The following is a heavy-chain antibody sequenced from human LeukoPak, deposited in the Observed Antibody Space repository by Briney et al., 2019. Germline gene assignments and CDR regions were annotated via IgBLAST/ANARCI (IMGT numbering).Heavy chain of an antibody. J-gene: IGHJ3*02. CDR2: HYYSVST. CDR1: GGSISSSSYY. V-gene: IGHV4-39*01. D-gene: IGHD3-9*01. Sequence: PSETLSLTCTVSGGSISSSSYYWGWIRQPPGKGLEWIGSHYYSVSTYYNPSLKSRVTISVDTSKNQFSLKLSSVTAADTAVYYCARGSTLYYDILTGYYTPGPFDIWGQGTMFTVSS. CDR3: ARGSTLYYDILTGYYTPGPFDI.